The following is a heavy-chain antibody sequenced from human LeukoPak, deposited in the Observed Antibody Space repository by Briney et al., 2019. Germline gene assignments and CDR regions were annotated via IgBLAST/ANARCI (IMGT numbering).Heavy chain of an antibody. CDR2: INTNSGGT. V-gene: IGHV1-2*02. CDR1: GYTFTGYY. J-gene: IGHJ5*02. Sequence: GASVKVSCKASGYTFTGYYTQWVRQAPGQGLEWMGWINTNSGGTNYAQKFQGRVTMTRDTSISTAYMELSRLRSDDTAAYYCARAPQVVAATHWFDPWGQGTLVTVSS. CDR3: ARAPQVVAATHWFDP. D-gene: IGHD2-15*01.